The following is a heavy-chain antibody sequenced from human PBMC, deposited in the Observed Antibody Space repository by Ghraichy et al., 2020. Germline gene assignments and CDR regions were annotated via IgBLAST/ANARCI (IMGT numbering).Heavy chain of an antibody. CDR3: AKAVGTSIYGMDV. CDR1: GYTFTSYD. Sequence: ASVKVSCKASGYTFTSYDINWVRQATGQGLEWMGWMNPNSGNRGYAEKFQGRVTMTRDTSIRTAYMELSSLRSEDTAVYYCAKAVGTSIYGMDVWGQGTTVSVSS. D-gene: IGHD1-26*01. V-gene: IGHV1-8*01. J-gene: IGHJ6*02. CDR2: MNPNSGNR.